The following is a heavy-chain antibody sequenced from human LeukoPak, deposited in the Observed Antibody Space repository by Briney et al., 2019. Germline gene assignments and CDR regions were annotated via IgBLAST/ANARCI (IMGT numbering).Heavy chain of an antibody. Sequence: PSETLSLTCTVSGGSISSGGYYWSWIRQHPGKGLEWIRYIYFSENTYYNPSLKSRVTISVDTPKNQFSLKLSSVTAADTAVYYCARVSYGGNFFDYWGQGTLVTVSS. CDR2: IYFSENT. J-gene: IGHJ4*02. CDR3: ARVSYGGNFFDY. D-gene: IGHD2-21*01. V-gene: IGHV4-31*03. CDR1: GGSISSGGYY.